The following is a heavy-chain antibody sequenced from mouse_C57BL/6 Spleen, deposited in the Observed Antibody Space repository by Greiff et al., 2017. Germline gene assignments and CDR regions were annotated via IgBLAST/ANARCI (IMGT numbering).Heavy chain of an antibody. CDR1: GFTFSDYY. J-gene: IGHJ3*01. D-gene: IGHD1-1*01. CDR3: ARDGDYYGSSGFAY. V-gene: IGHV5-16*01. CDR2: INYDGSST. Sequence: EVNVVESEGGLVQPGSSMKLSCTASGFTFSDYYMAWVRQVPEKGLEWVANINYDGSSTYYLDSLKSRFIISRDNAKNILYLQMSSLKSEDTATYYCARDGDYYGSSGFAYWGQGTLVTVSA.